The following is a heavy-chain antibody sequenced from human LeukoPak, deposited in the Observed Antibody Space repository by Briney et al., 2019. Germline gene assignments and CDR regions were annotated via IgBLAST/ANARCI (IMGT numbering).Heavy chain of an antibody. D-gene: IGHD2-8*01. Sequence: PGGSLRLSCAASGFTFSSYGMHWVRQAPGKGLEWVAFIRYDGSNKYYADSVKGRFTISRDNSKNTLYLQMNSLRAEDTAVYYCAKDTTGYCTNGVCPRAFDIWGQGTMVTVSS. CDR2: IRYDGSNK. V-gene: IGHV3-30*02. CDR1: GFTFSSYG. J-gene: IGHJ3*02. CDR3: AKDTTGYCTNGVCPRAFDI.